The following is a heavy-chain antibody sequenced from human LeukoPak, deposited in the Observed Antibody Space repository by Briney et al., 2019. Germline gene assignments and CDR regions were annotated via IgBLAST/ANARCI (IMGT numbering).Heavy chain of an antibody. Sequence: GASVKVSCKASGYTFTSYAMHWVRQAPGQRLEWMGWINAGNGNTKYSEKFQGRVTITRDTSANTAYMELSSLRSEDTAVYYCARGPTYSYGVLDYWGQGTLVTVSS. CDR3: ARGPTYSYGVLDY. J-gene: IGHJ4*02. V-gene: IGHV1-3*01. CDR2: INAGNGNT. CDR1: GYTFTSYA. D-gene: IGHD5-18*01.